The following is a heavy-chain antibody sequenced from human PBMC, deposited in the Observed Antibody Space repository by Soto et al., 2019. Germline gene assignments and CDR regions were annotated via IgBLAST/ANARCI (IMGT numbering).Heavy chain of an antibody. Sequence: EVQLVESGGGLVQPGGSLRLSCAASGFTFSSYAMHWVRQAPGKGLEYVTDISSNGGSTYYANSVKGRFTISRDNSKNTLYLQMGSLRAEDMAVYYCARSGGTMVRGIDDAFDIWGQGTMVTVSS. CDR3: ARSGGTMVRGIDDAFDI. D-gene: IGHD3-10*01. V-gene: IGHV3-64*01. CDR2: ISSNGGST. CDR1: GFTFSSYA. J-gene: IGHJ3*02.